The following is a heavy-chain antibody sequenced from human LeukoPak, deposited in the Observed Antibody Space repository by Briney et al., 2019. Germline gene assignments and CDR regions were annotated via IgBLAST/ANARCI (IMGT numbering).Heavy chain of an antibody. J-gene: IGHJ4*02. V-gene: IGHV1-69*01. CDR2: ISPIFGTA. Sequence: SVKVSCKASGCTFSSYSIHWVRQAPGQGLEWMGGISPIFGTANYAQKFQGRVTITADESTSTGYMELSSLRSEDTAVYYCATGYDMLTGFGYWGQGTLVTVSS. CDR1: GCTFSSYS. CDR3: ATGYDMLTGFGY. D-gene: IGHD3-9*01.